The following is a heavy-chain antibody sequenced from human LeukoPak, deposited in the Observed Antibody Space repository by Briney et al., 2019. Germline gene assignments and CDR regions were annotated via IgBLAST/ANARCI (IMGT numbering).Heavy chain of an antibody. Sequence: GGSLRLSCAASGFTFSDYYMSWIRQAPGKGLEWVSYISSSSYTNFADSVKGRFTISRDNAKNSLYLQMNSLRAEDTALYYCTTGQQLAPAQFHWGQGTLVTVSS. CDR1: GFTFSDYY. D-gene: IGHD6-13*01. J-gene: IGHJ4*02. CDR2: ISSSSYT. CDR3: TTGQQLAPAQFH. V-gene: IGHV3-11*03.